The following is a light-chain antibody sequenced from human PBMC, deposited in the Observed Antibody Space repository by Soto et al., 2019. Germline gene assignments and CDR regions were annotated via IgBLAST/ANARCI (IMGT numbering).Light chain of an antibody. J-gene: IGKJ1*01. V-gene: IGKV1-5*01. CDR3: QQYNSYSPWT. CDR2: DAS. Sequence: DIQMTQSPSTLSASVGDRVTITCRASRSISDWLAWYQQKPGKAPKLLIFDASSLQSGVPSRFSGSGSGTEFTLTVSSLQPDDVATYYCQQYNSYSPWTFGQGTKVDIK. CDR1: RSISDW.